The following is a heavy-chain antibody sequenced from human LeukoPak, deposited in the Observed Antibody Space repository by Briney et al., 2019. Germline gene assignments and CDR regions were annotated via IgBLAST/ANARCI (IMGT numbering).Heavy chain of an antibody. CDR1: GYTFTGYY. J-gene: IGHJ6*03. D-gene: IGHD5-12*01. Sequence: ASVKVSCKASGYTFTGYYMHWVRQAPGQGLEWMGWINPNSGGTNYAQKFQGRVTMTRDTSISTAYMELSRLRSDDTAVYYCARRNIVATIQRGSMDVWGKGTTVTVSS. CDR2: INPNSGGT. CDR3: ARRNIVATIQRGSMDV. V-gene: IGHV1-2*02.